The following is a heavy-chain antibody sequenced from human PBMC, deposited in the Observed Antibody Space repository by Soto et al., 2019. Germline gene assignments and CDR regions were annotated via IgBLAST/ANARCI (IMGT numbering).Heavy chain of an antibody. CDR2: VRKKANSYTT. V-gene: IGHV3-72*01. Sequence: GSLRLSCAASGFTFSDHYMDWIRQAPGKGLEWVGRVRKKANSYTTEYAASVKGRFTISRDDSENSLYLQMNSLKTEDTAVYHCAREKQNFGVVISSGLDGWGNGTTVTVSS. D-gene: IGHD3-3*01. CDR3: AREKQNFGVVISSGLDG. J-gene: IGHJ6*04. CDR1: GFTFSDHY.